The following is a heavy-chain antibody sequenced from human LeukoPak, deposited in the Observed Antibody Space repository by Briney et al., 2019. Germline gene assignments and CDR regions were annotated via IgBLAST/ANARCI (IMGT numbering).Heavy chain of an antibody. CDR1: GGSISSYY. CDR2: IYYSGST. Sequence: PSETLSLTCTVSGGSISSYYWSWIRQPPGKGLEWIGYIYYSGSTNYNPSLKSRVTISVDTSKNQFSLKLSSVTAADTAVYYCARGTYYYGSGTSYNWFDPWGQGTLVTVSS. CDR3: ARGTYYYGSGTSYNWFDP. V-gene: IGHV4-59*12. D-gene: IGHD3-10*01. J-gene: IGHJ5*02.